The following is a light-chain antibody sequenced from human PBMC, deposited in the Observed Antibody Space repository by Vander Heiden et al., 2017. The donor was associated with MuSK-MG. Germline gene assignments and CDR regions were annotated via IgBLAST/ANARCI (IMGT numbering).Light chain of an antibody. Sequence: QWAVTRPACVSGPPGQSITTSCIGTCSDVGGYNFVSWYQQHPGKAPNVMIYNVSNRPSVVSSRFSGSKSGNTASLTISGLQAEDEADYCCSSYTRSSTLVFGGGTKLTGL. CDR1: CSDVGGYNF. CDR2: NVS. J-gene: IGLJ2*01. V-gene: IGLV2-14*01. CDR3: SSYTRSSTLV.